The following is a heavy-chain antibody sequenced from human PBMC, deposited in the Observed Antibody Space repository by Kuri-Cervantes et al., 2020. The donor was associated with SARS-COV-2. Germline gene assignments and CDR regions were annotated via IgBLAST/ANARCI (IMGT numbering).Heavy chain of an antibody. CDR1: GYTLTELS. CDR3: ASRVREDYGEDY. D-gene: IGHD4-17*01. V-gene: IGHV1-24*01. Sequence: ASVKVSCKVSGYTLTELSMHWVRQAPGKGLEWMGGFDPEDGETIYAQKFQGRVTMTEDTSTDTAYMELSSLRSEETGVYYCASRVREDYGEDYWGQGTLVTVSS. J-gene: IGHJ4*02. CDR2: FDPEDGET.